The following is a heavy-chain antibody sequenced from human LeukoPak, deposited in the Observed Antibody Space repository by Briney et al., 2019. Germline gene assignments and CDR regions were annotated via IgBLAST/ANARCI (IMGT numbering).Heavy chain of an antibody. Sequence: PGGSLRLSCAASGFTFSTYGMHWVRQAPGKGLEWVTFIRYDGSNKYYADSVKGRFTISRDNSKNTLYLQMNSLRAEDTAVYYCAKECGGDCYPDAFDIWGQGTMVTVSS. D-gene: IGHD2-21*02. V-gene: IGHV3-30*02. CDR2: IRYDGSNK. CDR3: AKECGGDCYPDAFDI. CDR1: GFTFSTYG. J-gene: IGHJ3*02.